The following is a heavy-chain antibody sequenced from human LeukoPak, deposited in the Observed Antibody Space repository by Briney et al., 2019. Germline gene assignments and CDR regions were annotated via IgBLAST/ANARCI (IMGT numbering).Heavy chain of an antibody. CDR1: GYTFTGYY. CDR3: AIMGDTFDI. V-gene: IGHV1-2*02. D-gene: IGHD2-8*01. CDR2: INPDNADT. Sequence: ASVKVSCKASGYTFTGYYMHWVRQAPGQGLEWMGSINPDNADTNYAQNFQGRVTMTRDTSLNTAYMDLSRLRSDDKAVYYCAIMGDTFDIWGQGTMVTVSS. J-gene: IGHJ3*02.